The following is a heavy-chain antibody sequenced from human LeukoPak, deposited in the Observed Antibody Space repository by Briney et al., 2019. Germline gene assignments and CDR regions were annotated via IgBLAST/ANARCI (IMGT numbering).Heavy chain of an antibody. CDR3: ARKQHRYYYDCSGFNTEYYFDY. CDR2: INPNSGGT. D-gene: IGHD3-22*01. CDR1: GYTFTGYY. V-gene: IGHV1-2*02. Sequence: ASVKVSCKASGYTFTGYYMHWVRQAPGQGLEWMGWINPNSGGTNYAQKFQGRVTMTRDTSISTAYMELSRLRSDDTAVYYCARKQHRYYYDCSGFNTEYYFDYWGQGTLVTVSS. J-gene: IGHJ4*02.